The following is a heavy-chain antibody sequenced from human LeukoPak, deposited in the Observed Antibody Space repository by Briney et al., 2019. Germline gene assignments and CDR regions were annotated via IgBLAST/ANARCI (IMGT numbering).Heavy chain of an antibody. CDR2: ISSSGSTI. CDR3: ARSPYGPPAGMDV. V-gene: IGHV3-11*01. J-gene: IGHJ6*02. D-gene: IGHD3-10*01. Sequence: GESLRLSCAASGFPFREYYMSWIRPAPGKGLEWVSYISSSGSTIYYADSVKGRYTNSRHNAKNSLYLQMNSLRAEDTAVYYCARSPYGPPAGMDVWGQGTTVTGSS. CDR1: GFPFREYY.